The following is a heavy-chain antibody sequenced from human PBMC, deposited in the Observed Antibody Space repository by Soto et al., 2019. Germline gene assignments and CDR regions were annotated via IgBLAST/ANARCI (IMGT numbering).Heavy chain of an antibody. D-gene: IGHD6-6*01. CDR1: GGTFSSYA. Sequence: QVQLVQSGAEVKKPGSSVKVSCTASGGTFSSYAISWVRQAPGQGLEWMGGIIPIFGTANYAQKFQGRVTITADKSTSTAYMELSSLRSEDTAVYYCASKNQYSSSYYYGMDVWGQGTTVTVSS. J-gene: IGHJ6*02. CDR3: ASKNQYSSSYYYGMDV. CDR2: IIPIFGTA. V-gene: IGHV1-69*06.